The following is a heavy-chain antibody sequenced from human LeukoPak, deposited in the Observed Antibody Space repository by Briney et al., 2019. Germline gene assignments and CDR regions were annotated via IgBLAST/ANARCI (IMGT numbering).Heavy chain of an antibody. CDR1: GDSISGSY. D-gene: IGHD3-16*01. V-gene: IGHV4-59*01. CDR2: IHYSGRA. Sequence: PSETLSLTCTVSGDSISGSYWTWVRQPPGQGLEWIGQIHYSGRADYNPSLKRRITISVDTSKNQMSLTLTSVTAAVTAIYYCVKFGVDYDMGVWGQGTTVTVSS. J-gene: IGHJ6*02. CDR3: VKFGVDYDMGV.